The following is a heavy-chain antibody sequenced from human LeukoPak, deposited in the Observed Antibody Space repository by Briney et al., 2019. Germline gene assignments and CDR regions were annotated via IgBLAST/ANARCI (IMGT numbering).Heavy chain of an antibody. J-gene: IGHJ6*03. Sequence: GESLKISCKGSGYRFTSYWIGWVRQMPGKGLECMGIIYPGDSDTRYSPSFQGQVTISADKSISTAYLQWSSLKASDTAMYYCATQKWQLVRYYYYYYMDVWGKGTTVTVSS. CDR1: GYRFTSYW. D-gene: IGHD6-13*01. V-gene: IGHV5-51*01. CDR2: IYPGDSDT. CDR3: ATQKWQLVRYYYYYYMDV.